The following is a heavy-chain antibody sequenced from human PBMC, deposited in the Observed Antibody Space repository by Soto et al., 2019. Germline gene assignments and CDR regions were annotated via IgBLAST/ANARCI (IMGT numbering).Heavy chain of an antibody. V-gene: IGHV4-34*01. D-gene: IGHD2-21*02. CDR2: INHSGST. CDR3: ARRARSGGNSAYYFDY. Sequence: QVQLQQWGAGLLKPSETLSLTCAVYGGSFSGYYWSWIRQPPGKGLEWIGEINHSGSTNYNPSLKSRVTISVDTSKNQFSLRLSSVTAADTAVYYCARRARSGGNSAYYFDYWGQGTLVTVSS. J-gene: IGHJ4*02. CDR1: GGSFSGYY.